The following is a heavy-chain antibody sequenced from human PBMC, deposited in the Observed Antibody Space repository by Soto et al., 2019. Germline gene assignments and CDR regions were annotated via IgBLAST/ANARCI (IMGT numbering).Heavy chain of an antibody. D-gene: IGHD5-12*01. Sequence: SETLSLTCTVSGGSISSSSYYWGWIRQPPGKGLEWIGSIYYTGSTYYNPSLKSRVTISVDTSKNQFSLKLSSVTAADTAVYYCARQYSWFDPWGQGTLVTVSS. CDR2: IYYTGST. CDR3: ARQYSWFDP. CDR1: GGSISSSSYY. V-gene: IGHV4-39*01. J-gene: IGHJ5*02.